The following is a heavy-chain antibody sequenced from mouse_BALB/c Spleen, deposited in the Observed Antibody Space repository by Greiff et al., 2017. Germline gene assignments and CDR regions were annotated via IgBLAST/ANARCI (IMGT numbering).Heavy chain of an antibody. J-gene: IGHJ2*01. Sequence: VKLVESGPDLVAPSQSLSITCTVSGFSLTSYGVHWVRQPPGKGLEWLVVIWSDGSTTYNSALKSRLSISKDNSKSHVFLKMNSLQTDDTAMYYCARHALRGFDYWGQGTTLTVSS. V-gene: IGHV2-6-2*01. CDR3: ARHALRGFDY. CDR1: GFSLTSYG. CDR2: IWSDGST.